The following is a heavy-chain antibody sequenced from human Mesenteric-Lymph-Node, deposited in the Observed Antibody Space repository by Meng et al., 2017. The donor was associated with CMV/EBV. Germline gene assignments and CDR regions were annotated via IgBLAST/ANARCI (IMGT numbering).Heavy chain of an antibody. V-gene: IGHV4-59*01. CDR1: GGSISSYY. CDR3: ARASPLLSGAFDI. J-gene: IGHJ3*02. CDR2: IYYSGST. Sequence: GSLRLSCTVSGGSISSYYWSWIRQPPGKGLEWIGYIYYSGSTNYNPSLKSRVTISVDTSKNQFSLKLSSVTAADTAVYYCARASPLLSGAFDIWGQGTMVTVSS. D-gene: IGHD2/OR15-2a*01.